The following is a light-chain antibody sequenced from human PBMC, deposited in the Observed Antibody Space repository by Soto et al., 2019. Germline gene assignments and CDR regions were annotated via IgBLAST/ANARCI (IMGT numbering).Light chain of an antibody. CDR1: QGISSW. Sequence: DMQMSQSPSSVCASVGDRVTITCRASQGISSWLAWYQQKPGKAPKLLIYKASSLESGVPSRFSGSGSGTEFTLTISSLQPDDFATYYCQQYNSYWTFGQGTKVDIK. CDR2: KAS. CDR3: QQYNSYWT. J-gene: IGKJ1*01. V-gene: IGKV1-5*03.